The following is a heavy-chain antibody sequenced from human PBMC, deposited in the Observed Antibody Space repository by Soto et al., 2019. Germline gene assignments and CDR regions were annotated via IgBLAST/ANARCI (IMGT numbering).Heavy chain of an antibody. J-gene: IGHJ6*02. CDR2: IIPILGTA. V-gene: IGHV1-69*06. CDR3: ARDRITIFGEGGYYYYGMDV. Sequence: SVKVSCKASGGTFSSYAISWVRQAPGQGLEWMGGIIPILGTAHYAQKFQGRVTITADKSTSTAYMELSSLRSEDTAVYYCARDRITIFGEGGYYYYGMDVWGQGTTVTVSS. D-gene: IGHD3-3*01. CDR1: GGTFSSYA.